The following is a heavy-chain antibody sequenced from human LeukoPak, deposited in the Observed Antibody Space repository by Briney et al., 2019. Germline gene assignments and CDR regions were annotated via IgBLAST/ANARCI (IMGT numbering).Heavy chain of an antibody. CDR2: IIPIFGTA. D-gene: IGHD2-21*02. CDR3: ARGLAYCGGDCYSNYYYMDV. Sequence: GSSVKVSCKASGGTFSSYAISWVRQAPGQGLEWMGGIIPIFGTANYAQKFQGRVTITTDEYTSTAYMELSSLRSEDTAVYYCARGLAYCGGDCYSNYYYMDVWGKGTTVTVSS. CDR1: GGTFSSYA. V-gene: IGHV1-69*05. J-gene: IGHJ6*03.